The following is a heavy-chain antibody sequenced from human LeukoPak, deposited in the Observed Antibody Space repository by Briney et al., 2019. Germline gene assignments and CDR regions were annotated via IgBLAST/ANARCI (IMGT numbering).Heavy chain of an antibody. Sequence: PGGFLRLSCAASGFTFSSYGMHWVRQAPGKGLEWVAVIWYDGSNKYYADSVKGRFTISRDNSKNTLYLQMNSLRAEDTAVYYCARDPNAYYDSSGPAGYFDYWGQGTLVTVSS. CDR2: IWYDGSNK. V-gene: IGHV3-33*01. D-gene: IGHD3-22*01. CDR3: ARDPNAYYDSSGPAGYFDY. CDR1: GFTFSSYG. J-gene: IGHJ4*02.